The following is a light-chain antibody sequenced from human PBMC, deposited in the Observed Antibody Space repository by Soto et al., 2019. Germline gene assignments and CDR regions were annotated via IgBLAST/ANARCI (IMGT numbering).Light chain of an antibody. J-gene: IGKJ1*01. Sequence: EIVMTQSPATLSVSPGERATLSCRSSQSVSSNLAWYQQRPGQAPTLLISGASTRAAGIPDRFSGSGSGTEFTLSISSLQSEDGAVYYCQQYSNWPPWTFGQGTKVDI. CDR3: QQYSNWPPWT. CDR1: QSVSSN. V-gene: IGKV3-15*01. CDR2: GAS.